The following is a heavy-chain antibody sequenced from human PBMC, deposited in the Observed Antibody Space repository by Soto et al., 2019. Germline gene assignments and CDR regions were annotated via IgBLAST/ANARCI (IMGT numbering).Heavy chain of an antibody. CDR2: IYYSGST. CDR1: GGSISSYY. J-gene: IGHJ3*02. V-gene: IGHV4-59*08. D-gene: IGHD2-21*02. CDR3: ARGPEGGDYGSYGDAFDI. Sequence: QVQLQESGPGLVKPSETLSLTCTVSGGSISSYYWSWIRQPPGKGLEWIGYIYYSGSTNYNPSLKSRVTISVDTAKNQFSLKLSSVTTADTAVYYCARGPEGGDYGSYGDAFDIWGQGTMVTVSS.